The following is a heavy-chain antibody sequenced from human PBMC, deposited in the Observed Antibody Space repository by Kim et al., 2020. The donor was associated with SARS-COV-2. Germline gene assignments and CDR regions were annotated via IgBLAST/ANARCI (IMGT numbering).Heavy chain of an antibody. CDR3: ARSKWLLLF. CDR1: GFTFSSYA. J-gene: IGHJ4*02. V-gene: IGHV3-30-3*01. CDR2: ISYDGSNK. D-gene: IGHD3-22*01. Sequence: GGSLRLSCAASGFTFSSYAMHWVRQAPGKGLEWVAVISYDGSNKYYADSVKGRFTISRDNSKNTLYLQMNSLRAEDTAVYYCARSKWLLLFWGQGTLVTVSS.